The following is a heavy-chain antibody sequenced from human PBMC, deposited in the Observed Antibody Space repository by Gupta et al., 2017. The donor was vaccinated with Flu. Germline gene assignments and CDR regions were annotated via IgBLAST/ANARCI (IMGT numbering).Heavy chain of an antibody. CDR1: GFTFDDYG. CDR3: ARAADYDILTGYHYYFDY. D-gene: IGHD3-9*01. J-gene: IGHJ4*02. Sequence: EVQLVESGGGVVRPGGSLRLSCAASGFTFDDYGMSWFRQAPGKGLEWVSGINWNGGSTGYADSVKGRFTISRDNAKNSLYLQMNSLRAEDTALYHCARAADYDILTGYHYYFDYWGQGTLVTVSS. V-gene: IGHV3-20*01. CDR2: INWNGGST.